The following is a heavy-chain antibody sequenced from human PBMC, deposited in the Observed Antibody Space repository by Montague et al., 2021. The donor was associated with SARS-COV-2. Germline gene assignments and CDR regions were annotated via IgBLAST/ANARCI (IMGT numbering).Heavy chain of an antibody. CDR1: GFTVSSYH. J-gene: IGHJ4*02. Sequence: SLRLSCAASGFTVSSYHMSWVRQAPGKGLEWVSDIYNGGSTNSADSAKGRFTIIRDKSKNTPRLRVNSLRAEDTAVYYCASIPDGDVNWGQGTLVTVSS. V-gene: IGHV3-53*01. CDR2: IYNGGST. CDR3: ASIPDGDVN.